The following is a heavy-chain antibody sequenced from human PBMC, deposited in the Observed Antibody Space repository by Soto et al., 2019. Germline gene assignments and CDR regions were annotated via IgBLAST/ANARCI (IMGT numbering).Heavy chain of an antibody. J-gene: IGHJ5*02. CDR3: ARGGEVVPAAILWFDP. V-gene: IGHV1-69*13. CDR1: GGTFSSYA. D-gene: IGHD2-2*02. Sequence: SVKVSCKASGGTFSSYAISWVRQAPGQGLEWMGGIIPIFGTANYAQKFQGRVTITADESTSTAYMELSSLRSEDTAVYYCARGGEVVPAAILWFDPWGQGTLVTVTS. CDR2: IIPIFGTA.